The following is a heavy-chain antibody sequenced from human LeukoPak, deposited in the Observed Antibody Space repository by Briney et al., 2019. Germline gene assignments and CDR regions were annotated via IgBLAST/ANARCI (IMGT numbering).Heavy chain of an antibody. V-gene: IGHV3-7*01. Sequence: GGSLRLSCAASGFTFASHWMNWVRQAPGRGLEWVANIKLGGSEVYYVESVKGRFTISRDDAKNSLFLQMGSLRDEDTTIYYCVRDRGDYWGQGTLVTVPS. J-gene: IGHJ4*02. CDR1: GFTFASHW. CDR3: VRDRGDY. CDR2: IKLGGSEV.